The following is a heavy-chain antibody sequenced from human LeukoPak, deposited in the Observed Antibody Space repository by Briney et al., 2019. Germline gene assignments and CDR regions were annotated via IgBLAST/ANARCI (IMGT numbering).Heavy chain of an antibody. CDR3: ARGGLPGPIDY. Sequence: SETLSLTCAVYGGSFSGYYWSWIRQPPGKGLEWIGEVNHSGSTNYNPSLKSRVTISVDTSKNQFSLKLSSVTAADTAVYYCARGGLPGPIDYWGQGTLVTVSS. CDR2: VNHSGST. V-gene: IGHV4-34*01. CDR1: GGSFSGYY. J-gene: IGHJ4*02.